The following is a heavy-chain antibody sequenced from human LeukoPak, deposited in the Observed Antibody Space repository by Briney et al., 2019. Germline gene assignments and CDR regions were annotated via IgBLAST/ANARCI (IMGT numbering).Heavy chain of an antibody. Sequence: GGSLRLSCAASGFTFSSYGMSWVRQAPGKGLEWVSVISGSGDNTYYADSVKGRFTISRDNSKNTLYLQMNSLRAEDTAVYYCAKGLVARLVDYWGQGTLVTVSS. J-gene: IGHJ4*02. V-gene: IGHV3-23*01. CDR3: AKGLVARLVDY. D-gene: IGHD6-6*01. CDR2: ISGSGDNT. CDR1: GFTFSSYG.